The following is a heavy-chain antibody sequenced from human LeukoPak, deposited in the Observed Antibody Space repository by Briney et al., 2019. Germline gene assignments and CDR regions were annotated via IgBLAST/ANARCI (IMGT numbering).Heavy chain of an antibody. V-gene: IGHV4-59*01. D-gene: IGHD6-13*01. CDR2: IYYSGST. CDR3: ARDLGVYGNFDY. Sequence: SETLSLTCTVSGGSISRNYWNWIRQPPGKGLEWIGHIYYSGSTIYNPSLKSRVTISVDTSKNQFTLKLSSVTAADTAVYYCARDLGVYGNFDYWGQGTLVTVSS. J-gene: IGHJ4*02. CDR1: GGSISRNY.